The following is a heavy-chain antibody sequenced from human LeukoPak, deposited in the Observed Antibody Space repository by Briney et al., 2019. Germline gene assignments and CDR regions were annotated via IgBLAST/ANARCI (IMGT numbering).Heavy chain of an antibody. CDR2: IYHSGST. CDR1: GYSISSGYY. Sequence: SETLSLTCTVSGYSISSGYYWGWIRQPPGKGLEWIGSIYHSGSTYYNPSLKSRVTISVDTSKNQFSLKLSSVTAADTAVYYCARYTSSRSSFDYWGQGTLVTVSS. CDR3: ARYTSSRSSFDY. D-gene: IGHD6-13*01. V-gene: IGHV4-38-2*02. J-gene: IGHJ4*02.